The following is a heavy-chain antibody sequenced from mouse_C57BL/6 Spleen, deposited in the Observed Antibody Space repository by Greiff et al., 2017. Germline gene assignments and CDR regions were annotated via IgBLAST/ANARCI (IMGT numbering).Heavy chain of an antibody. CDR3: ARANDGSHFDY. D-gene: IGHD1-1*01. CDR1: GFTFSDYG. J-gene: IGHJ2*01. CDR2: ISSGSSTI. Sequence: EVQLQESGGGLVKPGGSLKLSCAASGFTFSDYGMHWVRQAPEKGLEWVAYISSGSSTIYYADTVKGRFTISRDNAKNTLFLQRTSLRSEDTAMYYGARANDGSHFDYWGQGTTLTVSS. V-gene: IGHV5-17*01.